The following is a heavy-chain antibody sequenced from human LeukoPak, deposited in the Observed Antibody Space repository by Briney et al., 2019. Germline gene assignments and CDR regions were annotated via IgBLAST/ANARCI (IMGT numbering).Heavy chain of an antibody. D-gene: IGHD3-10*01. CDR3: ARERYGNYYYYMDV. V-gene: IGHV4-4*07. Sequence: PSGTLSLTCTVSGGSISSYYWSWLRQPAGKGLAGIGRIYTSGSTNYNPSLKSRVTISVDKSKNQFSLKLSSVPAADTAVYYCARERYGNYYYYMDVWGKGTTVTVSS. CDR2: IYTSGST. CDR1: GGSISSYY. J-gene: IGHJ6*03.